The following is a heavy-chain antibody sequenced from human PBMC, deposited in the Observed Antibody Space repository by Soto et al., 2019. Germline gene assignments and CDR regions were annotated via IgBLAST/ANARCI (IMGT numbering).Heavy chain of an antibody. Sequence: QVQLVQSGAEVKKPGSSVKVSCKASGGTISSYPISWVRQAPGQGLEWMGRIIPILGIANYEQKFQGRVTITGDKSTRTAYMEMSSLGPEDTAVYYCAGIPTAAGYLDWWGQGTLVTVSS. J-gene: IGHJ4*02. CDR1: GGTISSYP. CDR3: AGIPTAAGYLDW. D-gene: IGHD6-13*01. V-gene: IGHV1-69*02. CDR2: IIPILGIA.